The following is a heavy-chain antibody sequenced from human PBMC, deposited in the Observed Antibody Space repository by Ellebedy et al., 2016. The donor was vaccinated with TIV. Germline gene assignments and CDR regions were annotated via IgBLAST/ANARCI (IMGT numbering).Heavy chain of an antibody. Sequence: PGGPLRLSCAASGFTVSSNYMSWVRQAPGKGLEWVSVIYSGGSTYYADSVKGRFTISRDNSKNTLYLQMNSLRAEDTAVYYCARDSDLYWLLWAFDIWGQGTMVTVSS. D-gene: IGHD2-8*02. CDR1: GFTVSSNY. CDR2: IYSGGST. V-gene: IGHV3-53*05. J-gene: IGHJ3*02. CDR3: ARDSDLYWLLWAFDI.